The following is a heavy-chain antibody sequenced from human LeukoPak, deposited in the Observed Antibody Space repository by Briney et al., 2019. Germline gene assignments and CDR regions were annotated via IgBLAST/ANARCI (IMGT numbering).Heavy chain of an antibody. Sequence: GGSLTLSCAASGFSLSLNYMNWVRQAPGKGLEWVSILYSGSDTYYADSVTGRFTISRDNSKNMLFLHMNSLRSEDTAVYYCARVGDHFHWYLDLWGRGTLVTVSS. D-gene: IGHD3-10*01. CDR1: GFSLSLNY. CDR2: LYSGSDT. V-gene: IGHV3-53*01. CDR3: ARVGDHFHWYLDL. J-gene: IGHJ2*01.